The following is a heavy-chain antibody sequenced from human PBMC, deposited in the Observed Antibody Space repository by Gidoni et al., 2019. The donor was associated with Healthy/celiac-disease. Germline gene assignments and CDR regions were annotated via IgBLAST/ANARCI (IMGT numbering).Heavy chain of an antibody. D-gene: IGHD6-19*01. Sequence: EVQLVESGGGWVKPGGSLRLAGAGAGFAFSNAWMSWVRQAPGKGLEWVGRIKSNTDGGTTYYAAPVKGRFTLSRDDSNNTLYLQMNSLKTEDTAVYYCTTVRSGSYRQLVGYYCGQGTLVTLSS. V-gene: IGHV3-15*01. J-gene: IGHJ4*02. CDR1: GFAFSNAW. CDR3: TTVRSGSYRQLVGYY. CDR2: IKSNTDGGTT.